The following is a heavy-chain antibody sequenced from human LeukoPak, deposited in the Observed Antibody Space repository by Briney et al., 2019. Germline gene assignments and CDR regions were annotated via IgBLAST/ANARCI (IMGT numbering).Heavy chain of an antibody. J-gene: IGHJ4*02. Sequence: GGSLRLSCAASGFTFSSYTMNWVRQAPGKGLEWVAFIRYDGSNKYYADSVKGRFTISRDNSKNTLYLQMNSLRAEDTAVYYCAKDAITIFGVVIRMDYWGQGTLVTVSS. CDR1: GFTFSSYT. CDR2: IRYDGSNK. D-gene: IGHD3-3*01. V-gene: IGHV3-30*02. CDR3: AKDAITIFGVVIRMDY.